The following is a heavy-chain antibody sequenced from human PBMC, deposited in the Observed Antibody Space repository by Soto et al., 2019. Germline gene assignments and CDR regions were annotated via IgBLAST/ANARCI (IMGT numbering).Heavy chain of an antibody. J-gene: IGHJ3*02. Sequence: SETLSLTCTVSGGSISSYYWRWLRQPPGKGLEWIWYIYYSGRNTYNPSLKSRVTISVATSKNQFSLKLSSVTAAYTAVDYCVVSSVWYGAFDIWGQGTMVPVSS. V-gene: IGHV4-59*01. CDR3: VVSSVWYGAFDI. CDR1: GGSISSYY. CDR2: IYYSGRN. D-gene: IGHD6-19*01.